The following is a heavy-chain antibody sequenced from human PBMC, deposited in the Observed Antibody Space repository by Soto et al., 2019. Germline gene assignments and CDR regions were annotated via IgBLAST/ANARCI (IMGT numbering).Heavy chain of an antibody. CDR2: INHSGST. CDR3: ARHSDYGDYWYFDL. CDR1: GVSFSGYY. V-gene: IGHV4-34*01. Sequence: SETLSRTWAVYGVSFSGYYWSWIRHPPGKGLEWIGEINHSGSTYYNPSLKSRVTISVDTSKNQFSLKLSSVTAADTAVYYCARHSDYGDYWYFDLWGRGTLVTVSS. D-gene: IGHD4-17*01. J-gene: IGHJ2*01.